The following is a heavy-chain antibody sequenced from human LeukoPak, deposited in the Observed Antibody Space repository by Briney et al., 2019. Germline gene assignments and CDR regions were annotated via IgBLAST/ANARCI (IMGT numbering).Heavy chain of an antibody. V-gene: IGHV3-7*03. CDR1: GFTFSSYW. CDR3: ARGAYGGRGYYYGVDV. J-gene: IGHJ6*04. D-gene: IGHD4-23*01. CDR2: IKQDGSEK. Sequence: PGGSLRLSCAASGFTFSSYWMNWARQAPGKGLEWVANIKQDGSEKYYVDSVKGRFTISRDNTENSLYLQMNSLRAEDTAVYFCARGAYGGRGYYYGVDVWGKGTTVTVSS.